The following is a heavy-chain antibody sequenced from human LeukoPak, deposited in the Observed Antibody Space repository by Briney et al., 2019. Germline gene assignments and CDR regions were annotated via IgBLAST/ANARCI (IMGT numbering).Heavy chain of an antibody. D-gene: IGHD3-10*01. V-gene: IGHV4-38-2*01. CDR1: GYSISSGYY. CDR2: IYHSGST. J-gene: IGHJ3*02. Sequence: SETLSLTCAVSGYSISSGYYWGWIRQPPGKGLEWIGSIYHSGSTYYNPSLKSRVTISVDTSKNQFSLKLSSVTAADTAVYYCARLLDYYGSGSYPFGDAFDIWGQGTMVTVPS. CDR3: ARLLDYYGSGSYPFGDAFDI.